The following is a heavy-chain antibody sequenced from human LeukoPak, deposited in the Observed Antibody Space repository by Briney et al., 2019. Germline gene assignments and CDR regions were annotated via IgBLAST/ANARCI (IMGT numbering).Heavy chain of an antibody. Sequence: PSETLSLTCTVSGCSISNYYWSWIRQPPGKGLEWIGYIFYTGTTNYNFSLKSRLTISVNTYNNQFSLRQTSMTAADTAVYFCARRWRYFDYWGQGTLLTVSS. CDR2: IFYTGTT. D-gene: IGHD6-13*01. J-gene: IGHJ4*02. V-gene: IGHV4-59*01. CDR1: GCSISNYY. CDR3: ARRWRYFDY.